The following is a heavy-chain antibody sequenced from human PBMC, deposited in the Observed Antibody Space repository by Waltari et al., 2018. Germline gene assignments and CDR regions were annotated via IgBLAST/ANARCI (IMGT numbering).Heavy chain of an antibody. CDR3: ARDGPLQIQSWYSFDY. J-gene: IGHJ4*02. CDR1: GFTFSFHA. Sequence: QVQLVESGGGVVHPGRSLRLSCEASGFTFSFHAMHWVRQAPGKGREWVAGISYDGSDEYYADSVRGRFTIARDDSKDTVNLQMNSLRPEDTAVYYCARDGPLQIQSWYSFDYWGQGTLVTVSS. V-gene: IGHV3-30*07. CDR2: ISYDGSDE. D-gene: IGHD5-18*01.